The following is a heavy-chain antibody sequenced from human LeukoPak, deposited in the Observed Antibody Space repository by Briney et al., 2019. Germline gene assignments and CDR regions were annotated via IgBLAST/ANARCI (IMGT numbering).Heavy chain of an antibody. CDR3: AREDSSNLYVDS. CDR2: ISYDGSNK. CDR1: GFTFSSYA. V-gene: IGHV3-30-3*01. J-gene: IGHJ4*02. Sequence: PGRSLRLSCAASGFTFSSYAMHWVRQAPGKGLEWVAVISYDGSNKYYADSVKGRFTISRDNSKDTLYLQMNSLRAEDTAVYYCAREDSSNLYVDSWGQGALVTVSS. D-gene: IGHD6-13*01.